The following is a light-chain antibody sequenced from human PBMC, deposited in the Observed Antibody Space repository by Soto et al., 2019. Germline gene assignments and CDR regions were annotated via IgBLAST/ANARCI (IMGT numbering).Light chain of an antibody. J-gene: IGLJ2*01. CDR3: SSFAGGGNPVL. Sequence: QSALTQPPSASGSLGPSVTISCTGTSSDVGGYNYVSWQQQHPGKAPKVMIYEVTKRPPGVPDRFSGSKSGNTASLTVSGLQAEDEADYYCSSFAGGGNPVLLGGGTKLTVL. CDR2: EVT. CDR1: SSDVGGYNY. V-gene: IGLV2-8*01.